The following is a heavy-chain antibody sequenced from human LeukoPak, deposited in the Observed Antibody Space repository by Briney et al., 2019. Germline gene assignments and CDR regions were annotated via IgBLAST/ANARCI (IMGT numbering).Heavy chain of an antibody. J-gene: IGHJ5*02. D-gene: IGHD6-13*01. CDR1: GYSFTSYW. CDR3: ARSPGGPIAAAGLNWFDP. CDR2: FVPSDSYT. Sequence: GESLRISCKGSGYSFTSYWISWVRQMPGKGLEWMGGFVPSDSYTNYSPSFQGHVTISADKSISTAYLQWSSLKASDTAMYYCARSPGGPIAAAGLNWFDPWGQGTLVTVSS. V-gene: IGHV5-10-1*01.